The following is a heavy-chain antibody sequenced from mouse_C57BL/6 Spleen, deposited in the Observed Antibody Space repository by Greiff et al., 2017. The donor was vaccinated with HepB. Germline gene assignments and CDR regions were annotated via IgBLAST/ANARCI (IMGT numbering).Heavy chain of an antibody. CDR3: AYDYDWAWFAY. V-gene: IGHV1-81*01. CDR2: IYPRSGNT. Sequence: VQLQQSGAELARPGASVKLSCKASGYTFTSYGISWVKQRTGQGLEWIGEIYPRSGNTYYNEKFKGKATLTADKSSSTAYMELRSLTSEDSAVYFCAYDYDWAWFAYWGQGTLVTVSA. J-gene: IGHJ3*01. D-gene: IGHD2-4*01. CDR1: GYTFTSYG.